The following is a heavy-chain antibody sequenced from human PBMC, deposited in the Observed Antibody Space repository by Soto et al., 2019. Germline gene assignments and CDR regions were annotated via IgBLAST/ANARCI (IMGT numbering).Heavy chain of an antibody. Sequence: SETLSLTCTVSGGSFKSGSYSWSWIRQAPGKGLEWIGYVYHTGRTSYNPSLKSRVSISMDTSKNQFSLNLDSVTAADTAVYFCARDFAYFDSWGQGTQVTVSS. D-gene: IGHD3-3*01. CDR2: VYHTGRT. J-gene: IGHJ4*02. V-gene: IGHV4-61*01. CDR3: ARDFAYFDS. CDR1: GGSFKSGSYS.